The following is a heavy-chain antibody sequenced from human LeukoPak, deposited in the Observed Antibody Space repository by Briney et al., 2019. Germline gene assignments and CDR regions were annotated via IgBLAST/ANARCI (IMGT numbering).Heavy chain of an antibody. V-gene: IGHV3-33*01. CDR3: ARDSQVYYYGSGSYSN. CDR1: GFTFSSYG. CDR2: IWYDGSNK. J-gene: IGHJ4*02. D-gene: IGHD3-10*01. Sequence: GGSLRLSCAASGFTFSSYGMHWVRQAPGKGLEWVAVIWYDGSNKYYADSVKGRFTISRDNSKNTLYLQMNSLRAEDTAVYYCARDSQVYYYGSGSYSNWGQGTLVTVSS.